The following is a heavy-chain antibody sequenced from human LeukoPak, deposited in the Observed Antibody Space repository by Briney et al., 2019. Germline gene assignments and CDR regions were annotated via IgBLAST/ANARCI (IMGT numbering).Heavy chain of an antibody. CDR1: GFTFSAYG. D-gene: IGHD7-27*01. CDR3: ARDQGNSGVNDY. J-gene: IGHJ4*02. CDR2: IRYDETYK. V-gene: IGHV3-30*02. Sequence: GSLRLSCAASGFTFSAYGMHWVRQAPGKGLEWVSFIRYDETYKYYADSVKGRFTTSRDDSKNTLYLQMNSLRAEDTAVYYCARDQGNSGVNDYWGQGTLVTVSS.